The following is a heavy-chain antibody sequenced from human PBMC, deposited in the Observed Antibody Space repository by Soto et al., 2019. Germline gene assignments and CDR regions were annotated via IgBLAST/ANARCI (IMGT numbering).Heavy chain of an antibody. D-gene: IGHD1-7*01. V-gene: IGHV4-34*01. Sequence: SETLSLTCAVYGGSFSGYYWSWIRQPPGKGLEWIGEINHSGSTNYNPSLKSRVTISVDTSKNQFSLKLSSVTAEDTAVYYCARDNGLELRWGEFDYWGQGTLVTVSS. CDR2: INHSGST. CDR1: GGSFSGYY. CDR3: ARDNGLELRWGEFDY. J-gene: IGHJ4*02.